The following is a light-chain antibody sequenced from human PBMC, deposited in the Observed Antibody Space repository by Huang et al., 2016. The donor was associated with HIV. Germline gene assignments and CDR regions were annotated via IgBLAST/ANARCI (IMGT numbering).Light chain of an antibody. J-gene: IGKJ4*02. CDR3: QQLYGYPLT. CDR2: DAS. Sequence: IQLTQSPSPLSSSVGDRVIITCRASQGISTYLAWYQQKPGEAPKVRIYDASTLESGVPSRFSGSGSGTDFTLTISSLQPEDFGTYYCQQLYGYPLTFGGGTKVEI. V-gene: IGKV1-9*01. CDR1: QGISTY.